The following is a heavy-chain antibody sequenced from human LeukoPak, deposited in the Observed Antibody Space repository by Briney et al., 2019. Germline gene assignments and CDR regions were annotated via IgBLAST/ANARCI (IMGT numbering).Heavy chain of an antibody. CDR3: ARERVPYYDFWSGYSSASWVL. CDR2: FYSGGST. J-gene: IGHJ4*02. V-gene: IGHV3-53*01. Sequence: PGGSLRLSCAASGFTVSSNYMSWARRAPGKGLEWVSVFYSGGSTYYADSVKGRFTFSRDNSKNTLYLQMISLRAEDTAVYYCARERVPYYDFWSGYSSASWVLWGQGTLVTVSS. CDR1: GFTVSSNY. D-gene: IGHD3-3*01.